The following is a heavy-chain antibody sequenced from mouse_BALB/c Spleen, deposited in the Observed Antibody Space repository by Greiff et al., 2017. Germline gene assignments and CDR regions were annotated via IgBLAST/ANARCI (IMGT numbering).Heavy chain of an antibody. J-gene: IGHJ4*01. V-gene: IGHV1S127*01. Sequence: QVQLQQPGAELVKPGASVKMSCKASGYTFTSYWMHWVKQRPGQGLEWIGVIDPSDSYTSYNQKFKGKATLTVDTSSSTAYMQLSSLTSEDSAVYYCTTYGNYHAMDYWGQGTSVTVSS. CDR3: TTYGNYHAMDY. CDR2: IDPSDSYT. D-gene: IGHD2-1*01. CDR1: GYTFTSYW.